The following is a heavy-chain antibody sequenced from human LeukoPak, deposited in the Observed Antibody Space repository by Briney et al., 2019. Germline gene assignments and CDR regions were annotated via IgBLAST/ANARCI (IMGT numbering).Heavy chain of an antibody. CDR1: GYTFTAYY. CDR2: INPNSGDT. V-gene: IGHV1-2*02. D-gene: IGHD3-22*01. Sequence: DSVKVSCNASGYTFTAYYMHWVRQAPGQGLEWMGWINPNSGDTNYAQKFQGRVTMTRDTSICTAYMELSRLTSDDTAMYYCARDRTSGYNWFDPWGQGTLVTVSS. J-gene: IGHJ5*02. CDR3: ARDRTSGYNWFDP.